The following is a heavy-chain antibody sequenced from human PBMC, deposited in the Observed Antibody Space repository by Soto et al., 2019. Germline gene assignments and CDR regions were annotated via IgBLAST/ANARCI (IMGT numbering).Heavy chain of an antibody. CDR1: GFTFSNAW. D-gene: IGHD6-19*01. J-gene: IGHJ4*02. V-gene: IGHV3-15*07. CDR3: TTDQIAVAGSSVLKGYYFDY. Sequence: EVQLVESGGGLVKPGGSLRLSCAASGFTFSNAWMNWVRQAPGKGLEWVGRIKSKTDGGTTDYAAPVKGRFTISRDDSKNTLYLQMNSLKTEDTAVYYCTTDQIAVAGSSVLKGYYFDYWGQGTLVTVSS. CDR2: IKSKTDGGTT.